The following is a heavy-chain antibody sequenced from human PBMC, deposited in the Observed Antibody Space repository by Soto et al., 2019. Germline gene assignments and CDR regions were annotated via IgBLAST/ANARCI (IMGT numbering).Heavy chain of an antibody. CDR2: ISYDGSNK. Sequence: QVQLVESGGGVVQPGRSLRLSCAASGFTFSSYGMHWVRQAPGKGLEWVAVISYDGSNKYYADSVKGRFTISRDNSKNTLYLQMNSLRAEDTAVYYCAKETPVVPAAPLDYWGQGTLVTVSS. CDR3: AKETPVVPAAPLDY. CDR1: GFTFSSYG. J-gene: IGHJ4*02. D-gene: IGHD2-2*01. V-gene: IGHV3-30*18.